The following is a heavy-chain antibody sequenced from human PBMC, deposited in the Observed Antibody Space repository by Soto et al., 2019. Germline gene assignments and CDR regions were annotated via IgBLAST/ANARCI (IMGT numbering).Heavy chain of an antibody. CDR1: GGSISSYY. J-gene: IGHJ6*03. Sequence: SETLSLTCTVSGGSISSYYWSWIRQPPGKGLEWIGYIYYSGSTNYNPSLKSRVNISVDTSKNQFSLKLSSVTAADTAVYYCARYSSSSYYYYYYMDVWGKGTTVTV. CDR2: IYYSGST. CDR3: ARYSSSSYYYYYYMDV. V-gene: IGHV4-59*01. D-gene: IGHD6-6*01.